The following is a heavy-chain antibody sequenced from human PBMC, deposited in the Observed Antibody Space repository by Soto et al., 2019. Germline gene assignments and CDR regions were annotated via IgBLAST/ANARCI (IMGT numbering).Heavy chain of an antibody. V-gene: IGHV4-31*03. CDR3: ARDRVAAAGIRWFDP. CDR1: GGSISSGGYY. J-gene: IGHJ5*02. Sequence: QVQLQESGPGLVKPSQTLSLTCTVSGGSISSGGYYWSWIRQHPGKGLEWIGYIYYSGSTYYNPSLKSRVNISVDTSKNQLSLKLSSVTAAYTAVYYCARDRVAAAGIRWFDPWGQGTLVTVSS. D-gene: IGHD6-13*01. CDR2: IYYSGST.